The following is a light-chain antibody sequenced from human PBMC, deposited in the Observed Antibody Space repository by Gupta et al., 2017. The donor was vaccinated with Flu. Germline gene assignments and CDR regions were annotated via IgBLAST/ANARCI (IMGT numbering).Light chain of an antibody. Sequence: ERATLSCRASQSVSYNLAWYQQKPGQAPRLLIYGASTRVSGIPARFSGSGSGTDFTLTISSLQSEDFAVYYCQQYNNWPPLTFGGGTKVEIK. CDR1: QSVSYN. V-gene: IGKV3-15*01. CDR2: GAS. J-gene: IGKJ4*01. CDR3: QQYNNWPPLT.